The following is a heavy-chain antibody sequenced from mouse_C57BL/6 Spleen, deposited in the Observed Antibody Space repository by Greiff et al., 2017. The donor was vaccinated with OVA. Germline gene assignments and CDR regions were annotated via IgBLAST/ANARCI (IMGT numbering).Heavy chain of an antibody. CDR3: ARALDGYPWYFDV. CDR2: ISYDGSN. D-gene: IGHD2-3*01. CDR1: GYSITSGYY. J-gene: IGHJ1*03. Sequence: EVQLKESGPGLVKPSQSLSLTCSVTGYSITSGYYWNWIRQFPGNKLEWMGYISYDGSNNYNPSLKNRISITRDTSKNQFFLKLNSVTTEDTATYYCARALDGYPWYFDVWGTGTTVTVSS. V-gene: IGHV3-6*01.